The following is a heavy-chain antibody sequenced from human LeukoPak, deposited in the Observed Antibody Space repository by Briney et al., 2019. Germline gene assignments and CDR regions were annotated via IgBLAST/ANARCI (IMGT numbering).Heavy chain of an antibody. D-gene: IGHD2-15*01. CDR3: ARGDCSVSGCHGGNWFDP. J-gene: IGHJ5*02. V-gene: IGHV1-2*02. CDR2: ISPNSGAT. CDR1: GYTFTGYY. Sequence: ASVKVSCKASGYTFTGYYIHWVRQAPGQGLEWMGWISPNSGATSYAQSFQGRVTMTRDTSTNTAHMELSRLRSDDTAVYYCARGDCSVSGCHGGNWFDPWGQGTPVTVSS.